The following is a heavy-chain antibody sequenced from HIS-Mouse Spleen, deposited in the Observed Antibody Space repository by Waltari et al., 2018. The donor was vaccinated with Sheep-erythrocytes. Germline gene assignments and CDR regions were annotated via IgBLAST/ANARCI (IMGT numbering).Heavy chain of an antibody. CDR3: ARDQGDSGSYYYYYGMDV. J-gene: IGHJ6*02. Sequence: EVQLVESGGGLVKPGGSLRLSCAASGFTFSSYSMNWVRQAPGKGLEWVSSISSSSSYIYYADSVKGRLTISRDNAKNALYLQMNSLRAEDTAVYYCARDQGDSGSYYYYYGMDVWGQGTTVTVSS. V-gene: IGHV3-21*01. CDR1: GFTFSSYS. D-gene: IGHD1-26*01. CDR2: ISSSSSYI.